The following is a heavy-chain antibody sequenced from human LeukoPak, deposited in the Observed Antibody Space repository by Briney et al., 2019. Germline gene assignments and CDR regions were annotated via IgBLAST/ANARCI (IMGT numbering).Heavy chain of an antibody. CDR2: INPDDDSI. CDR1: EDTFTRHY. Sequence: SVKVSCKASEDTFTRHYIHWVRQAPGQGLEWIGLINPDDDSIDYTQKLRGRITVTRDRSTSTVYMELKSLRSDDTALYYCAREGGSYKHFDDWGQGSLVTVSS. CDR3: AREGGSYKHFDD. J-gene: IGHJ4*02. V-gene: IGHV1-46*04. D-gene: IGHD3-10*01.